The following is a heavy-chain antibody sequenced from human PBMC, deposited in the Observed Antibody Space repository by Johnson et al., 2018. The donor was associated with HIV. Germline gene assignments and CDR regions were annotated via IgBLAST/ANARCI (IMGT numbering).Heavy chain of an antibody. Sequence: QVQLVESGGGVVQPGRSLRLSCAASGFTFRNYGMHWVRQAPGKGLEWVASVSFDGSNKYYADSVKGRFTVSRDNAKNSLYLQMSSLRAEDTAMYYCARGMWIPEIDAIDIWGQGTMVTVSS. CDR2: VSFDGSNK. J-gene: IGHJ3*02. CDR1: GFTFRNYG. V-gene: IGHV3-30-3*01. D-gene: IGHD5-18*01. CDR3: ARGMWIPEIDAIDI.